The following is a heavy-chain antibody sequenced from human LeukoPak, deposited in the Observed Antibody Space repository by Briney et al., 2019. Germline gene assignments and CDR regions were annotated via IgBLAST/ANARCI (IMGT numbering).Heavy chain of an antibody. CDR3: ARALAAAVIN. Sequence: SEPLSLTCGVFGGSFSGHFYSWTRQSPGKGLEWIGEITHRGSINYNPSLKSRAAMSVDTSKNHFSLKLTPVTAADNGVYYCARALAAAVINWGQGTLVTVSS. CDR1: GGSFSGHF. D-gene: IGHD6-13*01. J-gene: IGHJ1*01. CDR2: ITHRGSI. V-gene: IGHV4-34*01.